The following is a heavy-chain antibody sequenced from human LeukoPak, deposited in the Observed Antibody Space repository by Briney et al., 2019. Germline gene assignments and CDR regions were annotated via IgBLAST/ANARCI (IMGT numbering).Heavy chain of an antibody. CDR3: ARLRNQYSSSSEPDY. CDR1: GCSFHSYY. V-gene: IGHV4-59*08. J-gene: IGHJ4*02. D-gene: IGHD6-6*01. Sequence: PSETLSLTCTVSGCSFHSYYWSWLRQPPAKGLEGIGYIYYSGSTTYRPSLKSRVSMSIDTSKNHFSLTLGSVTAAYTAVYYCARLRNQYSSSSEPDYWGQGTLVTVSS. CDR2: IYYSGST.